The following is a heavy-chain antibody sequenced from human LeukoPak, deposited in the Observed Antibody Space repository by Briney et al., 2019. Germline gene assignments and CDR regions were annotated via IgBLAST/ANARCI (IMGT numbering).Heavy chain of an antibody. V-gene: IGHV1-2*02. D-gene: IGHD3-22*01. CDR2: INPNSGGT. J-gene: IGHJ3*02. Sequence: ASVKVSCKASEYTFTGYYMHWVRQAPGQGLEWMGWINPNSGGTNYAQKFQGRVTMTRDTSISTAYMELSRLRSDDTAVYYCARGPPRRTMIVVVKEGGGAFDIWGQGTMVTVSS. CDR1: EYTFTGYY. CDR3: ARGPPRRTMIVVVKEGGGAFDI.